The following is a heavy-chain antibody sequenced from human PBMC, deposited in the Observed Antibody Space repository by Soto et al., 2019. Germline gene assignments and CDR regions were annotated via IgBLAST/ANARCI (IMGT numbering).Heavy chain of an antibody. J-gene: IGHJ4*02. CDR3: VRTSLVVAAATREDY. CDR2: INSEGSST. Sequence: EVQLVESGGGLVQPGESLRLSCVASGFTFSSYWMHWVRQAPGKGLVWVSRINSEGSSTTYAGSVKGRFTISRDNAKNTLYLQMNSLRAEDTAVYYCVRTSLVVAAATREDYWGQGTLVTVSS. D-gene: IGHD2-15*01. V-gene: IGHV3-74*01. CDR1: GFTFSSYW.